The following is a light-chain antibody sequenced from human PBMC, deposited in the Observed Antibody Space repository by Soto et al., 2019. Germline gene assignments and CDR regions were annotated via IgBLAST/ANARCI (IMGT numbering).Light chain of an antibody. CDR1: SSDVGGYNY. Sequence: QSALTQPASVSGSPGQSITISCTGTSSDVGGYNYVSWYHQHPGKAPKLMIYEVSNRPSGVSNRFSGSKSGNTASLTISGRQAEDEADYYCSSYTSRSTHVVVGGGTKLTVL. J-gene: IGLJ2*01. CDR3: SSYTSRSTHVV. CDR2: EVS. V-gene: IGLV2-14*01.